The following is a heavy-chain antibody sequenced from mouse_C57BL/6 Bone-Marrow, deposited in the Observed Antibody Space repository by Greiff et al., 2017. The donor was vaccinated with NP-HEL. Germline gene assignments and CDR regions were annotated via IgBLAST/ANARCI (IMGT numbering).Heavy chain of an antibody. D-gene: IGHD1-1*01. CDR3: ARGPYYYGSTFDY. CDR2: IHPNSGST. CDR1: GYTFTSYW. J-gene: IGHJ2*01. Sequence: QVQLQQPGAELVKPGASVKLSCKASGYTFTSYWMHWVKQRPGQGLEWIGMIHPNSGSTNYNEKFKSKATLTVDKSSSTAYMQLSSLTSEDSAVYYCARGPYYYGSTFDYWGQGTTLTVSS. V-gene: IGHV1-64*01.